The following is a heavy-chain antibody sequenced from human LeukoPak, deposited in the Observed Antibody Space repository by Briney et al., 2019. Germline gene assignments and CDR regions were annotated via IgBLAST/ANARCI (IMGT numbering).Heavy chain of an antibody. J-gene: IGHJ5*02. V-gene: IGHV3-23*01. Sequence: GGTLRLSCAASGVSFSSYAMSWVRQAPGKGVEGGSDISGSSDNTYYADSVRGRFTISRDNSKNKLSLQMNTLRAEDTAVYYCAKASVGHWFDPWGQGTLVTVSS. D-gene: IGHD2-2*01. CDR1: GVSFSSYA. CDR2: ISGSSDNT. CDR3: AKASVGHWFDP.